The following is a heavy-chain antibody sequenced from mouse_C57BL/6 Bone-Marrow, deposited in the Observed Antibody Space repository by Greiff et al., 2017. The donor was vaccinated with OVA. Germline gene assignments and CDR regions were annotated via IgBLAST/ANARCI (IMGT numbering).Heavy chain of an antibody. V-gene: IGHV1-26*01. CDR1: GYTFTDYY. Sequence: EVQLQQSGPELVKPGASVKISCKASGYTFTDYYMNWVKQSHGKSLEWIGDINPNNGGTSYNQKFKGKATLTVDKSSSTAYMQLSSLTYEDSAVYYCAYYDLDYWGQGTTLTVSS. CDR2: INPNNGGT. D-gene: IGHD2-4*01. CDR3: AYYDLDY. J-gene: IGHJ2*01.